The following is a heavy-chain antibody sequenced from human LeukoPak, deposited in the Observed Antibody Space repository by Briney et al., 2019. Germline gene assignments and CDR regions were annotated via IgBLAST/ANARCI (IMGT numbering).Heavy chain of an antibody. CDR2: ISGSGGST. Sequence: GGSLRLSCAASGFTFSSYAMSWVRQAPGKGLEWVSAISGSGGSTYYADSVKGRFTISRDNSKNTLYLQMNSLRAEDTAVYYCAKDQRGSCSGGSCYPRYFDYWGQGTLVTVSS. CDR3: AKDQRGSCSGGSCYPRYFDY. V-gene: IGHV3-23*01. D-gene: IGHD2-15*01. CDR1: GFTFSSYA. J-gene: IGHJ4*02.